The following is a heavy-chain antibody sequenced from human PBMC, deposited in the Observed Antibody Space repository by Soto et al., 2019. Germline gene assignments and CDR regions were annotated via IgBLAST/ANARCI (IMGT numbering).Heavy chain of an antibody. D-gene: IGHD3-22*01. Sequence: SETLSLTCPVSGGSISSGGYYWSWIRQHPGKGLEWIGYIYYSGSTYYNPSLKSRVTISVDTSKNQFSLKLSSVTAADTAVYYCARERDSRGYLNAFDIWGQGTMVTVSS. CDR3: ARERDSRGYLNAFDI. V-gene: IGHV4-31*03. CDR1: GGSISSGGYY. CDR2: IYYSGST. J-gene: IGHJ3*02.